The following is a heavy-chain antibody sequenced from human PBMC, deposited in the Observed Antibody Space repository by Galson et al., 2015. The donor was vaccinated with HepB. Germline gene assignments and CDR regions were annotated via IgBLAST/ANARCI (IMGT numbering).Heavy chain of an antibody. D-gene: IGHD6-13*01. CDR1: GFTFSSYD. V-gene: IGHV3-13*01. CDR2: IGTAGDT. J-gene: IGHJ6*02. CDR3: ARAELAAAGNSDYYYYGMDV. Sequence: SLRLSCAASGFTFSSYDMHWVRQATGKGLEWVSAIGTAGDTYYPGSVKGRFTISRENAKNSLYLQMNSLRAGDTAVYYCARAELAAAGNSDYYYYGMDVWGQATTVTVSS.